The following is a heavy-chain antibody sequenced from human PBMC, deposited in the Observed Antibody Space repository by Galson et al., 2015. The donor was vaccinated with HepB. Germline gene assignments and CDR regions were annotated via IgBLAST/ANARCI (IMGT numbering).Heavy chain of an antibody. J-gene: IGHJ6*03. CDR2: ISSSSSII. Sequence: SLRLSCAASGFTFSTYSMNWVRQAPGKGPEWVSFISSSSSIINYADSVKGRFTISRDSALNSLYLQMNSLRAEDTAVYYCARARQYYHMDVWGKGTTVTVSS. CDR1: GFTFSTYS. CDR3: ARARQYYHMDV. V-gene: IGHV3-48*01.